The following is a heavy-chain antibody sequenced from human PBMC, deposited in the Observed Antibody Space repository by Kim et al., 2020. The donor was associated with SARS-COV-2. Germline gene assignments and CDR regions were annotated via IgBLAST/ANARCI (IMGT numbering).Heavy chain of an antibody. D-gene: IGHD3-22*01. Sequence: SDTLSLTCADYGGTFSGYYWSWLRHPPGKGLESIGEINHSGSNNYNPSLKRRVSISVNTSKNQFSLQLSSLTAADTAVYYCARPYYYDSSGYETDSFDI. CDR2: INHSGSN. V-gene: IGHV4-34*01. J-gene: IGHJ3*02. CDR1: GGTFSGYY. CDR3: ARPYYYDSSGYETDSFDI.